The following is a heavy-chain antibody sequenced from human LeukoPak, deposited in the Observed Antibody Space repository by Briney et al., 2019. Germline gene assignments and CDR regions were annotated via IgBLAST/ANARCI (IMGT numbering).Heavy chain of an antibody. CDR2: IYSGGST. CDR3: ARGPGDGYNYAIFDC. D-gene: IGHD5-24*01. J-gene: IGHJ4*02. V-gene: IGHV3-53*01. CDR1: GFAFSDYS. Sequence: PGGSLRLSCAASGFAFSDYSMNWVRQAPGKGLEWVSVIYSGGSTYYADSVKGRFTISRDSSKNTLYLQMNSLRAEDTAVYYCARGPGDGYNYAIFDCWGQGTLVTVSS.